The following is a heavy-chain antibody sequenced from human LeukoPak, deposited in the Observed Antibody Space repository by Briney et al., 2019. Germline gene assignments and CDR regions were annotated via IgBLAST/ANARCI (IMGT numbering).Heavy chain of an antibody. CDR1: GGSISRSSYY. J-gene: IGHJ5*02. CDR2: IHYSGKT. CDR3: AKVGGLAVAGTDNWMDP. V-gene: IGHV4-39*02. D-gene: IGHD6-19*01. Sequence: SETLSLTCSVTGGSISRSSYYWGWIRQPPGERLEWIGNIHYSGKTYYNPSLKSRVTISIDTSKNQFSLKLSSVTAADTAVYSCAKVGGLAVAGTDNWMDPWGQGTLVTVSS.